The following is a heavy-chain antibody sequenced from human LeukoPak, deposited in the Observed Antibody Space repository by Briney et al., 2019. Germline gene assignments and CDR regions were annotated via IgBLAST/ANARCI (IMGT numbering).Heavy chain of an antibody. Sequence: SETLSLTCTVSGGSISSYYWSWIRQPPGKRLEWIGYIYYSGSTNYNPSLKSRVTISVDTSKNQFSLKLSSVTAADTAVYYCARGQHDYSNHYYYYYYMDVWGKGTTVTVSS. CDR2: IYYSGST. CDR1: GGSISSYY. V-gene: IGHV4-59*01. D-gene: IGHD4-11*01. CDR3: ARGQHDYSNHYYYYYYMDV. J-gene: IGHJ6*03.